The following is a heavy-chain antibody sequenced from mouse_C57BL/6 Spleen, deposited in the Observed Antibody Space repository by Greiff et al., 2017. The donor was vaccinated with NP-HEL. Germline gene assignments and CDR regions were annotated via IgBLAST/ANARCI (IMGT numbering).Heavy chain of an antibody. CDR2: ISYDGSN. CDR1: GYSITSGYY. Sequence: EVQLVESGPGLVKPSQSLSLTCSVTGYSITSGYYWNWIRQFPGNKLEWMGYISYDGSNNYNPSLKNRISITRDTSKNQFFLKLNSVTTEDTATYYCARLSYDYAMDYWGQGTSVTVSS. J-gene: IGHJ4*01. V-gene: IGHV3-6*01. CDR3: ARLSYDYAMDY. D-gene: IGHD1-1*01.